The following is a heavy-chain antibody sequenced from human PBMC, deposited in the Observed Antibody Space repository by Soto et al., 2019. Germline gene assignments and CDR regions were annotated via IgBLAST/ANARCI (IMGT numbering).Heavy chain of an antibody. CDR3: ARTFDYYGMDV. V-gene: IGHV4-38-2*01. J-gene: IGHJ6*02. Sequence: PSQTLSPTCAVSGYSIASGYYWAWIRQAPGKGLEWIGSIYHAGSVYYNPSLNSRVDVSVDTSNNHFSLELTSVTAADTAVYYCARTFDYYGMDVWGQGTTVTVSS. CDR2: IYHAGSV. CDR1: GYSIASGYY.